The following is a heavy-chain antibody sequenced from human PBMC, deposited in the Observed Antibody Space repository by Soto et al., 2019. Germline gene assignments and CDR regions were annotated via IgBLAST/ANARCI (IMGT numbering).Heavy chain of an antibody. V-gene: IGHV4-61*03. Sequence: QVQLQESGPGLVKSSETLSLTCTVSGGSVTSEHYYWNWIRQPPGKGLEWIGYFFYTGSTNYNPSPGSRLTMSVDVSKNHCSLRLNSVTAADTAMYYCAGGSDGKKVAYWGQGALVTVSS. CDR2: FFYTGST. CDR1: GGSVTSEHYY. J-gene: IGHJ4*02. D-gene: IGHD5-18*01. CDR3: AGGSDGKKVAY.